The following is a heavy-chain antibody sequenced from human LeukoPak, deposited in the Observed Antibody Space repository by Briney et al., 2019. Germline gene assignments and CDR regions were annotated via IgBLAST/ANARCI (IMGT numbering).Heavy chain of an antibody. CDR2: ISSSSSYI. D-gene: IGHD6-19*01. CDR3: ARGSYSSGCSH. J-gene: IGHJ4*02. CDR1: GFTFSSYA. Sequence: PGGSLRLSCAASGFTFSSYAMSWVRQAPGKGLEWVSSISSSSSYIYYADSVKGRFTISRDNAKNSLYLQMNSLRAEDTAVYYCARGSYSSGCSHWGQGTLVTVSS. V-gene: IGHV3-21*01.